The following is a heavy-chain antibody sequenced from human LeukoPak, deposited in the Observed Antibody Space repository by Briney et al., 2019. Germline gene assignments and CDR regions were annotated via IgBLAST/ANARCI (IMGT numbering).Heavy chain of an antibody. J-gene: IGHJ4*02. Sequence: SGTLSLTCAVYGGPISSYYWSWIRQPPGKGLEWIGYTYYSGSTNYNPSLKSRVTISVDTSKNQFSLKLSSVTAADTAVYYCARSTVADCWGQGTLVTVSS. D-gene: IGHD4-23*01. V-gene: IGHV4-59*08. CDR1: GGPISSYY. CDR3: ARSTVADC. CDR2: TYYSGST.